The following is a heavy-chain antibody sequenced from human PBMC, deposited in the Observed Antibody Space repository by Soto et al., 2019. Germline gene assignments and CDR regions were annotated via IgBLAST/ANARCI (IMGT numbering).Heavy chain of an antibody. CDR2: VRGSGDSP. V-gene: IGHV3-23*01. CDR3: AKGARRASDFDY. Sequence: EVQLLESGGGLVQPGGSLRLSCEASGFTFSTYAMSWVRQAPGMGLEWVSSVRGSGDSPFYADSVKGRFIISRDNSKNTLYLQVNSLRGEDTAVYYCAKGARRASDFDYWGQGTLVTVSS. CDR1: GFTFSTYA. D-gene: IGHD2-21*01. J-gene: IGHJ4*02.